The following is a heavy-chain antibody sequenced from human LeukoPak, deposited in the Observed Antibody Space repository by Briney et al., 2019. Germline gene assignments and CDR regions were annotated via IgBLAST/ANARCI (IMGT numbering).Heavy chain of an antibody. CDR2: MYYSAAT. D-gene: IGHD3-9*01. CDR1: GGSIISYY. CDR3: ARSDVLTAYAMAL. J-gene: IGHJ4*02. V-gene: IGHV4-59*08. Sequence: SETLSLTCTVSGGSIISYYWSWIRQPPGKGLEWIGYMYYSAATNYNPSLKSRVTMSVDTSMTHFSLQLSSVTVADTAVYYCARSDVLTAYAMALWGQGTLVIVSS.